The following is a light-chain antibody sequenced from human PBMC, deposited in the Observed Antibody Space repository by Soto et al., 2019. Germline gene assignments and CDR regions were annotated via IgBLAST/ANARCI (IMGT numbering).Light chain of an antibody. CDR3: SSYTGSNTKV. J-gene: IGLJ1*01. CDR1: SNDVGDYDY. CDR2: VVD. V-gene: IGLV2-8*01. Sequence: QSALTQPPSASGSPGQSVTISCTGTSNDVGDYDYVSWYQQHPDKAPRLIIYVVDKRPSGVPDRFSGSKSGNTASLTVSGLQADDEADYYCSSYTGSNTKVFGTGTKVTVL.